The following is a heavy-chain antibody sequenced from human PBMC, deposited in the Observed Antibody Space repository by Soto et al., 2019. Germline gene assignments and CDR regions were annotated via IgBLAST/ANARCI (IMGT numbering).Heavy chain of an antibody. CDR3: ARAFYGDYASGAGYNWFDP. D-gene: IGHD4-17*01. Sequence: SETLSLTCTVSGGSISSYYWSWIRQPPGKGLEWIGYIYYSGSTNYNPSLKSRVTISVDTSKNQFSLKLSSVTAADTAVYYCARAFYGDYASGAGYNWFDPWGQGTLVTVSS. J-gene: IGHJ5*02. CDR2: IYYSGST. V-gene: IGHV4-59*01. CDR1: GGSISSYY.